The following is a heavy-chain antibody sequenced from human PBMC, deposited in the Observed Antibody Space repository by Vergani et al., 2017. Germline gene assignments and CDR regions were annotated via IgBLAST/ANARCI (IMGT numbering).Heavy chain of an antibody. CDR3: ARCLYCSGGSCYSLWNYYYGMDV. D-gene: IGHD2-15*01. V-gene: IGHV1-18*01. Sequence: QVQLVQSGAEVKKPGASVKVSCKASGYTFTSYGISWVRQSPGQGLEWMGWISAYNGNTNYAQKLQGIVTMTTDTSTSTAYMELSSLRSEDTAVYYCARCLYCSGGSCYSLWNYYYGMDVWGQGTTVTVSS. J-gene: IGHJ6*02. CDR2: ISAYNGNT. CDR1: GYTFTSYG.